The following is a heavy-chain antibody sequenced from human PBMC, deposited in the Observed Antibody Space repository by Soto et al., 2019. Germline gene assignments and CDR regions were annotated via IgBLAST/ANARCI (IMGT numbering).Heavy chain of an antibody. J-gene: IGHJ4*02. CDR2: IKSKTDGGTT. CDR3: TANSIVVVPAAIWAPNDYFDY. Sequence: EVQLVESGGGLVKPGGSLRLSCAASGFTFSNAWMSWVRQAPGKGLEWVGRIKSKTDGGTTDYAAPVKGRFTISRDDSKNTLYLQMNSLKTEDTAVYYCTANSIVVVPAAIWAPNDYFDYWGQGTLVTVSS. CDR1: GFTFSNAW. D-gene: IGHD2-2*01. V-gene: IGHV3-15*01.